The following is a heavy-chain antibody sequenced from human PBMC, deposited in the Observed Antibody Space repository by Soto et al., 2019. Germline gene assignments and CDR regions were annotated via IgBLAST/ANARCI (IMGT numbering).Heavy chain of an antibody. D-gene: IGHD6-19*01. CDR2: ISGSGGST. J-gene: IGHJ4*02. CDR3: ASRSSGWYFDY. V-gene: IGHV3-23*01. Sequence: EVQLLESGGGLVQPGGSLRLSCAASGFSFSSYAMSWVRQAPGKGLEWVSVISGSGGSTYYADSVKGRFTISRDNSKNTLYLQMISLTAEDTAVYYCASRSSGWYFDYWGQGTLVTVSS. CDR1: GFSFSSYA.